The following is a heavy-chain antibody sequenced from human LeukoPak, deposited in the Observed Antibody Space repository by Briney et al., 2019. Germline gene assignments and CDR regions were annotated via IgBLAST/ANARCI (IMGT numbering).Heavy chain of an antibody. D-gene: IGHD5-12*01. CDR2: IYYSGST. Sequence: SETLSLTCTVSGGSISSYYWSWIRQPPGKGLEWIGYIYYSGSTNYNPSLKSRVTISVDTSKNQFSLKLSSVTAADTAVYYCARDYSGRNWFDPWGQGTLVTVSS. J-gene: IGHJ5*01. V-gene: IGHV4-59*01. CDR1: GGSISSYY. CDR3: ARDYSGRNWFDP.